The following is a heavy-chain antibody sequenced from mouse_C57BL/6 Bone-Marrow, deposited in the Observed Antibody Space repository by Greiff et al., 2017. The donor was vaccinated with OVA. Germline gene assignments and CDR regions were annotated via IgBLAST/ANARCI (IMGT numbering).Heavy chain of an antibody. CDR1: GFTFSDSY. J-gene: IGHJ2*01. V-gene: IGHV7-1*01. Sequence: EVKLVESGGGLVQPGRSLRLSCATSGFTFSDSYMEWVRQAPGKGLEWIAASRNKANDYTSEYSASVKGRLIVSRDTSHSILYLQMNGLRGEDTGKYYCARDLDVDYWGQGTTLTVSS. CDR3: ARDLDVDY. CDR2: SRNKANDYTS.